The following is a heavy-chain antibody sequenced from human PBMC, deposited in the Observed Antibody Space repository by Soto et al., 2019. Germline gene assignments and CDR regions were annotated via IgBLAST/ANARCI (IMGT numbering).Heavy chain of an antibody. Sequence: GGSLRLSCAASGFTFSSYGMHWVRQAPGKGLEWVAVIWYDGSNKYYADSVKGRFTISRDNSKNTLYLQMNSLRAEDTAVYYCARVSDAIPPDYWGQGTLVTVSS. CDR2: IWYDGSNK. J-gene: IGHJ4*02. CDR3: ARVSDAIPPDY. CDR1: GFTFSSYG. D-gene: IGHD2-8*01. V-gene: IGHV3-33*01.